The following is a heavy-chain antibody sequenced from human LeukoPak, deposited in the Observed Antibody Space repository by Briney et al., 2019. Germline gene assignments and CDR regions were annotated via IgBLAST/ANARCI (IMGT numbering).Heavy chain of an antibody. V-gene: IGHV4-59*01. CDR2: IYNSGST. CDR1: GGSISSYY. CDR3: ARDLDSGVFDY. Sequence: SETLSLTCSVSGGSISSYYWSWIRQPPGKGLEWIGYIYNSGSTNSNPSLKSRVTISVDTYKNQFSLKLSSVTAGDTAVYYWARDLDSGVFDYWGQGSLVTVSS. D-gene: IGHD5-12*01. J-gene: IGHJ4*02.